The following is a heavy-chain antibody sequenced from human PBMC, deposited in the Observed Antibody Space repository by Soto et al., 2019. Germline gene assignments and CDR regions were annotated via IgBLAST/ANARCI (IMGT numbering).Heavy chain of an antibody. CDR2: LKWNGDNV. CDR3: AKDGGHCSGVDCFFDT. V-gene: IGHV3-9*01. CDR1: GFNFDAYA. J-gene: IGHJ4*02. D-gene: IGHD2-21*02. Sequence: EVQLVESGGGLVQPGRSLRLSCAASGFNFDAYAMHWVRQAPGKGLEWVSGLKWNGDNVGYADSVRGRFTISRDNAKNSLYLQMNSLRVEDRAFYYCAKDGGHCSGVDCFFDTWGQETVVTVSS.